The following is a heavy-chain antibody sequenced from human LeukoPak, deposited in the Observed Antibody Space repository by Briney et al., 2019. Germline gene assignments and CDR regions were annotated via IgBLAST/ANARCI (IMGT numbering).Heavy chain of an antibody. CDR2: IYHSGST. V-gene: IGHV4-4*02. CDR1: GGSISSSNW. J-gene: IGHJ4*02. CDR3: ARARYDILTGYSPIDY. D-gene: IGHD3-9*01. Sequence: PSETLSLTCAVSGGSISSSNWWSWVRQPPGKGLEWIGEIYHSGSTNYNPSLKSRVTISVDKSKNLSSLKLSSVTAADTAVYYCARARYDILTGYSPIDYWGQGTLVTVSS.